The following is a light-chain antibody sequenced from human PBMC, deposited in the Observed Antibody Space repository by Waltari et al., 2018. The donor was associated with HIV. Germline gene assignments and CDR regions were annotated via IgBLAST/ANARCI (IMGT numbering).Light chain of an antibody. Sequence: EIVMTQSPASLSVSPGERATLSCRASQNVITNLALYQQTPGQVSRLLIYGASTRATGIPARFSGSESGTEFTRTISSLQSEDFAVYFCQQYNNWPLTFGGGTKVEI. CDR1: QNVITN. CDR2: GAS. V-gene: IGKV3-15*01. CDR3: QQYNNWPLT. J-gene: IGKJ4*01.